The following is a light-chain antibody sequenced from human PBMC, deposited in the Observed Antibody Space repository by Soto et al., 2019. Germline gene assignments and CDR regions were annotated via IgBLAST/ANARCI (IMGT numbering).Light chain of an antibody. Sequence: ETVMTQSPATLSVSPGERVTLSCRASEYVSNNLAWYQQRPDQHPGLLIYGASTRATGTPSRFSGSGSGTEFTLTISGLQSEDFAIYFCQQYNNWPPLTFGQGTRLEVK. CDR1: EYVSNN. J-gene: IGKJ5*01. CDR3: QQYNNWPPLT. V-gene: IGKV3-15*01. CDR2: GAS.